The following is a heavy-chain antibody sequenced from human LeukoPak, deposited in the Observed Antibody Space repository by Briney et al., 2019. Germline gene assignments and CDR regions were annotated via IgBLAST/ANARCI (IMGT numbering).Heavy chain of an antibody. Sequence: GASVKVSCKASGFTFTSSAGQWVRQSRGQRLEWIGWIVVGSGNTNYAQKFQERVTITRDMSTSTAYMELSSLRSEDTAVYYCAAPGVSRDTDAFDIWGQGTMVTVSS. D-gene: IGHD3-10*01. J-gene: IGHJ3*02. V-gene: IGHV1-58*01. CDR1: GFTFTSSA. CDR3: AAPGVSRDTDAFDI. CDR2: IVVGSGNT.